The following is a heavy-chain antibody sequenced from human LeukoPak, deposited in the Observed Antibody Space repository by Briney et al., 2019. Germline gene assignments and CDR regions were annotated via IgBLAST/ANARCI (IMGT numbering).Heavy chain of an antibody. CDR1: GFTFSSYA. V-gene: IGHV3-30-3*01. CDR2: ISYDGSNK. D-gene: IGHD2-21*02. J-gene: IGHJ6*03. CDR3: ARTAYTDEAMDV. Sequence: GGSLRLSCAASGFTFSSYAMHWVRQAPGKGLEWVAVISYDGSNKYYADSVKGRFTISRDNSKNTLYLQMNSLRAEDTAVYYCARTAYTDEAMDVWGKGTTVTVSS.